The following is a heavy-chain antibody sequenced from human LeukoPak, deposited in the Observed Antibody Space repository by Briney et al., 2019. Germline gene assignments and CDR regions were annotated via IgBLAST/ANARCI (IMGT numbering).Heavy chain of an antibody. CDR1: GFTVSSNY. Sequence: GGSLRLSWAASGFTVSSNYMSWVRQAPGKGLEWVSVIYSGGSTYYADSVKGRFTISRNNSKNTLYLQMNSLRAEDTAVYYCARGASTKLSPGADPYYYYGMDVWGQGTTVTVSS. D-gene: IGHD2-2*01. V-gene: IGHV3-66*01. CDR3: ARGASTKLSPGADPYYYYGMDV. J-gene: IGHJ6*02. CDR2: IYSGGST.